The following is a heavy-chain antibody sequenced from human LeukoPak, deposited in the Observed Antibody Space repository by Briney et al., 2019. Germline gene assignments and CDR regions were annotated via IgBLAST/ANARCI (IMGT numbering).Heavy chain of an antibody. D-gene: IGHD3-9*01. V-gene: IGHV3-74*01. CDR2: INTDGSYI. CDR3: ATFGIDWSLSY. J-gene: IGHJ4*02. CDR1: GFIFSSWW. Sequence: GGSLRLSCAASGFIFSSWWMLWFRRPPGKGLLSVSHINTDGSYIVYADSVKGRFTISRDNAKNTLYLQMNNLIPEDTGVYYCATFGIDWSLSYWGQGALVTVSS.